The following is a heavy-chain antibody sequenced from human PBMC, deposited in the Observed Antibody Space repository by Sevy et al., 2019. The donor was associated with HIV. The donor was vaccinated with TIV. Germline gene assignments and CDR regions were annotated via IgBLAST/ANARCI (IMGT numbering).Heavy chain of an antibody. CDR2: IWYDGSNN. CDR3: AREFIAVAGTGYYFHY. CDR1: GFTYNGYG. V-gene: IGHV3-33*01. Sequence: GGSLRLSCAAFGFTYNGYGMHWVRQAPGKGLEWVAVIWYDGSNNEYADSVKGRFTISRDNSKNTLYLQMNNLRAEDTAVYYCAREFIAVAGTGYYFHYWGQGTLVTVSS. J-gene: IGHJ4*02. D-gene: IGHD6-19*01.